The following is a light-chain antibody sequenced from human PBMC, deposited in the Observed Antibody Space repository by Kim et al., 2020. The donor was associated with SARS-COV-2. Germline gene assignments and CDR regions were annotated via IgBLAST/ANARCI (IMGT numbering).Light chain of an antibody. J-gene: IGKJ4*01. CDR1: QYISSS. V-gene: IGKV3-11*01. CDR2: DTS. Sequence: EIVLTQSPATLSLSPGERATLSCRASQYISSSLAWYQQKPGQPPRLLIFDTSNRAAGIPGRFTGSGSGTDFTLTISSREPEDFAVYYCQQRNTWPPLTFGGGTKVDIK. CDR3: QQRNTWPPLT.